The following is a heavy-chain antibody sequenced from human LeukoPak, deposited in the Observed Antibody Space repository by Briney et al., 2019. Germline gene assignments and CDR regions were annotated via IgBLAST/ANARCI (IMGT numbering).Heavy chain of an antibody. CDR1: GFTFTTYW. J-gene: IGHJ6*03. CDR2: INQDGSEK. Sequence: PGGSLRLSCAASGFTFTTYWMTWVRQAPGKGLEWVANINQDGSEKYFVDSVKGRFTISRDNAKNSLYLQMNSLRAEDTAVYYCARDPGPYYYYYMDVWGKGTTVTISS. V-gene: IGHV3-7*01. CDR3: ARDPGPYYYYYMDV.